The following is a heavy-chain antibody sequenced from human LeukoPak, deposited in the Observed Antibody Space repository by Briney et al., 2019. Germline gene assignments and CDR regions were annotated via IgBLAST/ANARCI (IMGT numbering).Heavy chain of an antibody. CDR3: AKSIAVAEGNGGFDY. Sequence: GGSLRLSRAASGFTVSSNYMSWVRQAPGKGLEWVSGIYSGGSTYYADSVKGRFTISRDNSKSTLYLQMNSLRAEDTAVYYCAKSIAVAEGNGGFDYWGQGTLVTVSS. V-gene: IGHV3-66*01. CDR2: IYSGGST. J-gene: IGHJ4*02. CDR1: GFTVSSNY. D-gene: IGHD6-19*01.